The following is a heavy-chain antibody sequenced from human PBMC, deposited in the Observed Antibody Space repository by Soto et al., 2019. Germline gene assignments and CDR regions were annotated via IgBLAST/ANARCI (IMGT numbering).Heavy chain of an antibody. CDR2: ISAYNANT. V-gene: IGHV1-18*01. J-gene: IGHJ4*02. CDR1: GYTFTSYG. Sequence: ASVKVSCKASGYTFTSYGISWVRQAPGQGLECMGWISAYNANTNYAQKLQGRVTMTTDTSTSTAYMELRSLRSDDTAVYFCARDRLGATGDYWGQGTLVTVSS. CDR3: ARDRLGATGDY. D-gene: IGHD1-26*01.